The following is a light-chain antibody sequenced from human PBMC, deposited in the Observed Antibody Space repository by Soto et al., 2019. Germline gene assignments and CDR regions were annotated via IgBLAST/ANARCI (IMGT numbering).Light chain of an antibody. Sequence: DIQMTQSPSTLSASVGDRVTITCRASQSISSWLAWYQQKPGKAPKFLIYDASSLESGVPSRFSGSGSGTEFTLTISNLQPDDFATYYCQQYNSNPLTFGGGTKVEIK. V-gene: IGKV1-5*01. J-gene: IGKJ4*01. CDR2: DAS. CDR1: QSISSW. CDR3: QQYNSNPLT.